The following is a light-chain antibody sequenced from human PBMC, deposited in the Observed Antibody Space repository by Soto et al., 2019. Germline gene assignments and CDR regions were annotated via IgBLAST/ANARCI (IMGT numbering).Light chain of an antibody. Sequence: DIVMTQSPDSLAVSLGERATINCKSSQSVLYSSNNKNYLAWYQQKPGQPPKLLIYWASTRESGVPDRFSGSGSGTDFTLTIISLQAEDGAVYYCQQYYSTPGTFGQGTKVEIK. CDR2: WAS. J-gene: IGKJ1*01. CDR1: QSVLYSSNNKNY. CDR3: QQYYSTPGT. V-gene: IGKV4-1*01.